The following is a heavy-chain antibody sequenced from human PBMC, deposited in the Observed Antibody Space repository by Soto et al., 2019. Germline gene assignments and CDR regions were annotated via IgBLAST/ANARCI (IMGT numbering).Heavy chain of an antibody. V-gene: IGHV3-23*01. J-gene: IGHJ3*02. CDR2: ISGSGGST. D-gene: IGHD5-18*01. CDR1: GVTFSSYA. CDR3: AKLSDSYGYVVPFDAFDI. Sequence: PGGSLRLSCAASGVTFSSYAMSWVRQAPGKGLEWVSAISGSGGSTYYADSVKGRFTISRDNSKNTLYLQMNSLRAEDTAVYYCAKLSDSYGYVVPFDAFDIWGQGTMVTVSS.